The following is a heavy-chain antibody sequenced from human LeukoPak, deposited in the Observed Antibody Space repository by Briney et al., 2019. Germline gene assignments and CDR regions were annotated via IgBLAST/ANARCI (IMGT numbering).Heavy chain of an antibody. J-gene: IGHJ6*03. CDR3: ARGHGTISPRGYYYYYMDV. CDR1: GGSFSGCY. V-gene: IGHV4-34*01. D-gene: IGHD3-3*01. Sequence: SETLSLTCAVYGGSFSGCYWSWIRQPPGKGLEWIGEINHSGSTNYNPSLKSRVTISVDTSKNQFSLKLSSVTAADTAVYYCARGHGTISPRGYYYYYMDVWGKGTTVTVSS. CDR2: INHSGST.